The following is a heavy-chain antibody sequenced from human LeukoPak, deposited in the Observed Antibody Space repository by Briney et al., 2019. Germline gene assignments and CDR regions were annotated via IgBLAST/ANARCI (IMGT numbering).Heavy chain of an antibody. Sequence: GGSLRLSCAASGFTFSSYWMSWVRQAPGKGLEWVANIKRDGSEKYYVDSVKGRFIISRDNAKNSLYLQMNSLRAEDTAVYYCARVPVAGTSEFDYWGQGTLVTVSS. CDR3: ARVPVAGTSEFDY. CDR2: IKRDGSEK. J-gene: IGHJ4*02. V-gene: IGHV3-7*01. D-gene: IGHD6-19*01. CDR1: GFTFSSYW.